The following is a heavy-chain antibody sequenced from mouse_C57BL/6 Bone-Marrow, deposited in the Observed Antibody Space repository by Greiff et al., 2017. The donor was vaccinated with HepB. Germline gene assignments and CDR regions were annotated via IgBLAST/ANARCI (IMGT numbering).Heavy chain of an antibody. V-gene: IGHV1-26*01. CDR1: GYTFTDYY. Sequence: EVQLQQSGPELVKPGASVKISCKASGYTFTDYYMNWVKQSHGKSLEWIGDINPNNGGTSYNQKFKGKATLTVDKSSSTAYMELRSLTSEDSAVYYCARGNDYVLDYWGQGTTLTVSS. D-gene: IGHD2-4*01. J-gene: IGHJ2*01. CDR2: INPNNGGT. CDR3: ARGNDYVLDY.